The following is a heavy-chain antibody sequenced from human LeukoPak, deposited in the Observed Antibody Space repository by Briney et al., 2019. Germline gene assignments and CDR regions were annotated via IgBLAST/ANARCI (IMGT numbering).Heavy chain of an antibody. CDR1: GGSFSGYY. J-gene: IGHJ4*02. V-gene: IGHV4-34*01. CDR2: VYYSGSI. CDR3: ARGGVYHSPLIRRARTDFDY. Sequence: SETLSLTCAVYGGSFSGYYWSWIRQPPGKGLEWIGSVYYSGSIYYNPSLKSRVTISVDTSKNQFSLKLTSVTAADTAVYYCARGGVYHSPLIRRARTDFDYWGQGTLVTASS. D-gene: IGHD5/OR15-5a*01.